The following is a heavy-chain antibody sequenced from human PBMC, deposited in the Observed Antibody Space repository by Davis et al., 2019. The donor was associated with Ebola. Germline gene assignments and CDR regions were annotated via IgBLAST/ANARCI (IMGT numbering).Heavy chain of an antibody. CDR2: IWYDGSNK. CDR1: GFTFRSYW. CDR3: ASRTQSDYGMDV. D-gene: IGHD1-1*01. J-gene: IGHJ6*02. V-gene: IGHV3-33*08. Sequence: GGSLRLSCAASGFTFRSYWMGWVRQAPGKGLEWVAVIWYDGSNKYYADSVKGRFTISRDNSKNTLYLKMNSLRAEDTAVYYGASRTQSDYGMDVWGQGATVTVSS.